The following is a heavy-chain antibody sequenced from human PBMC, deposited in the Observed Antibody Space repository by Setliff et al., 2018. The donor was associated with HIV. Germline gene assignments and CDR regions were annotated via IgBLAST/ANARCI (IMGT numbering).Heavy chain of an antibody. V-gene: IGHV4-59*08. D-gene: IGHD3-3*01. CDR3: ARHVLDYNFWSGYSTQNCFDY. CDR2: IFYSGST. Sequence: PSETLSLTCTVSGGSITSYYWSRIRQPPGKGLEWIGYIFYSGSTYYSPSLKSRLTISVDTSKNQFSLNLSSVTAADTAVYYCARHVLDYNFWSGYSTQNCFDYWGQGTLVTVSS. J-gene: IGHJ4*02. CDR1: GGSITSYY.